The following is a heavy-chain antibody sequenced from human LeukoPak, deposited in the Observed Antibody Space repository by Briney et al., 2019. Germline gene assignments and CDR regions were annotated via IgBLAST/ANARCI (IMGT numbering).Heavy chain of an antibody. D-gene: IGHD2-15*01. J-gene: IGHJ4*02. Sequence: SETLSLTCTVSGGSISNYYWSWLRQPPGKGLEWIGYIYYSGSTNYNPSLKSRVTISVDTSKNQFSLKLSSVTAADTAVYYCARGLVVAATTAFFDYWGQGTLVAVSS. CDR1: GGSISNYY. CDR3: ARGLVVAATTAFFDY. CDR2: IYYSGST. V-gene: IGHV4-59*08.